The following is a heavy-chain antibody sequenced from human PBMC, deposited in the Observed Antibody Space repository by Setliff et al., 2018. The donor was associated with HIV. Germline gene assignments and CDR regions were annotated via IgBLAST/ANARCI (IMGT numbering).Heavy chain of an antibody. V-gene: IGHV5-51*01. Sequence: GESLKISCKGSGYSFISYWIGWVRQMPGKGLEWMGIIYPGDSNTKYSPSFQGQVTLSVDKSISTAYLQWSSLKASDTAMYCCATPISITSGSAFDYWGQGTLVTVSS. CDR1: GYSFISYW. CDR2: IYPGDSNT. CDR3: ATPISITSGSAFDY. J-gene: IGHJ4*02. D-gene: IGHD2-2*01.